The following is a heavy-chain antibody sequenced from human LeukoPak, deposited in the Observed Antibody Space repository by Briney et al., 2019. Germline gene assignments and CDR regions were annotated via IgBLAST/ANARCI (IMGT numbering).Heavy chain of an antibody. D-gene: IGHD6-13*01. V-gene: IGHV4-38-2*02. CDR1: GYSISSGYY. CDR3: ARSPLYSSSWRYNWFDP. J-gene: IGHJ5*02. Sequence: SETLSLTCTVSGYSISSGYYWGWIRQPPGKGLEWIGSIYHSGSTYYNPSLKSRVTISVDTSKNQFSLKLCSVTAADTAVYYCARSPLYSSSWRYNWFDPWGQGTLVTVSS. CDR2: IYHSGST.